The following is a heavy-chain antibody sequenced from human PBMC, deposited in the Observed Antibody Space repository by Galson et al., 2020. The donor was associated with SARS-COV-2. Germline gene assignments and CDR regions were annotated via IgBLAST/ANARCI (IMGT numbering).Heavy chain of an antibody. D-gene: IGHD3-22*01. CDR3: ARCENGFYANFDY. V-gene: IGHV4-34*01. J-gene: IGHJ4*02. CDR2: ITHTGRA. Sequence: SETLSLTCGVYGGSFRDYYWTWIRQPPGKGLEWLEDITHTGRATYNTSLKSRLTISIDTSKNQFSLKLTSVTAADTAVYYCARCENGFYANFDYWGQGVLVSVSS. CDR1: GGSFRDYY.